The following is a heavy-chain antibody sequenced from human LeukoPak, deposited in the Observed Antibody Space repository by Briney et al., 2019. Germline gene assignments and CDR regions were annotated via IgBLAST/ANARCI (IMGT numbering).Heavy chain of an antibody. D-gene: IGHD3-22*01. CDR1: GFTFSSYS. CDR2: ISGSGGST. Sequence: PGGSLRLSCAASGFTFSSYSMNWVRQAPGKGLEWVSAISGSGGSTYYADSVKGRFTISRDNSKNTLYLQMNSLRAEDTAVYYCAKVRGYDSSQFDYWGQGTLVTVSS. CDR3: AKVRGYDSSQFDY. V-gene: IGHV3-23*01. J-gene: IGHJ4*02.